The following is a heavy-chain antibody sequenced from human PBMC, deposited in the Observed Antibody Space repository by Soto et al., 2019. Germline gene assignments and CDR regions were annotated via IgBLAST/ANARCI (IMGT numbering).Heavy chain of an antibody. CDR2: ILDSGTT. J-gene: IGHJ4*02. V-gene: IGHV4-61*01. D-gene: IGHD6-13*01. Sequence: PSETLSLTCFVSGGSVSSGSYYWTWIRQPPGKGLEWIGYILDSGTTDYNPSLKGRVTMSVDTSKNQFSLNLRSVTAADTAVYYCARQRVLPAQYYFDSWGQGVVVTVSS. CDR3: ARQRVLPAQYYFDS. CDR1: GGSVSSGSYY.